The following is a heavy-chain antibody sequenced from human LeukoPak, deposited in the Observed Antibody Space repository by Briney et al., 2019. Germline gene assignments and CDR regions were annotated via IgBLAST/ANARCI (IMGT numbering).Heavy chain of an antibody. CDR3: ANPYSDDYYYYGMDV. V-gene: IGHV3-30*18. Sequence: GGSLRLSCAASGFTFSSYAMSWVRQAPGKGLEWVAVISFDGSNKYYADSVKGRFTISRDNSKNTLYLQMNSLRAEDTAVYYCANPYSDDYYYYGMDVWGQGTTVTVSS. CDR2: ISFDGSNK. J-gene: IGHJ6*02. CDR1: GFTFSSYA. D-gene: IGHD2-15*01.